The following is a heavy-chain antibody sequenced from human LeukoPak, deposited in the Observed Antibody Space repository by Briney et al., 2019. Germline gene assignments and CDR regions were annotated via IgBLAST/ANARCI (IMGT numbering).Heavy chain of an antibody. CDR3: ARDRGTIFGVANFDY. Sequence: SETLSLTCTVSGGSISSYYWSWIRQLAGKGLEWIGRIYTSGSTNYNPSLKSRVTMSVDTSKNQFSLKLNSVTAADTAVYYCARDRGTIFGVANFDYWGQGTLVTVSS. CDR2: IYTSGST. J-gene: IGHJ4*02. V-gene: IGHV4-4*07. CDR1: GGSISSYY. D-gene: IGHD3-3*01.